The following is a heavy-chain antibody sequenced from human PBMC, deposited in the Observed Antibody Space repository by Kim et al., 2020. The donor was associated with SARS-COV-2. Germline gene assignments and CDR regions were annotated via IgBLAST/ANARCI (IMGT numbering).Heavy chain of an antibody. V-gene: IGHV3-30*18. CDR1: GFTFSDYG. CDR2: MSYDGNDN. J-gene: IGHJ4*02. Sequence: GGSLRLSCAASGFTFSDYGLHWVRQAPGKGLEWVAVMSYDGNDNYYADSVKGRFTISRDNSKNTLYLQMNSLRPEDTAVYYCAKGRGRFGRYFEYWGQGTLVTVSS. CDR3: AKGRGRFGRYFEY. D-gene: IGHD3-3*01.